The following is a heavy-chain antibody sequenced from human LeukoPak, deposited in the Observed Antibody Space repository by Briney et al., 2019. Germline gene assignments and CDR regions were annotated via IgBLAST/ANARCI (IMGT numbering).Heavy chain of an antibody. V-gene: IGHV3-7*01. Sequence: GGSLRLSCEASGFSFSSYWMSWVRQAPGKGLEWVASMKHDGSEKYYVESVKGRFTISRDNAKNSVYLQMNSLRAEDTAVYYCARKNGMDVWGQGTTVTVSS. CDR1: GFSFSSYW. CDR2: MKHDGSEK. CDR3: ARKNGMDV. J-gene: IGHJ6*02.